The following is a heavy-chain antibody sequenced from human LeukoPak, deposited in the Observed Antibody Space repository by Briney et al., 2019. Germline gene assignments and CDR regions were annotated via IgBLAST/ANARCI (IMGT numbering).Heavy chain of an antibody. CDR1: GFTFSSYA. CDR3: ARADRSGTYNFDY. Sequence: PGGSLRLSCAASGFTFSSYAMIWVRQAPGKGLEWVSGISGRGGRTHYADSVKGGFTISRDSAKKRLYVQMNRLRDEDTAVYYCARADRSGTYNFDYWGQGTLVTVSS. CDR2: ISGRGGRT. J-gene: IGHJ4*02. D-gene: IGHD1-26*01. V-gene: IGHV3-23*01.